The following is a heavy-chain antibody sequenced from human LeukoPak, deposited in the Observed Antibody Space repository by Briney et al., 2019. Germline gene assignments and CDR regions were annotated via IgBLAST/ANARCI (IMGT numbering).Heavy chain of an antibody. D-gene: IGHD2-21*02. CDR2: IYPADPDI. CDR3: ARLTSCGGDCYSLPTYYYYYGMDV. V-gene: IGHV5-51*01. CDR1: GYSFPNYW. Sequence: GESLKISCKGSGYSFPNYWIGWVRQMPGQGLEWMGIIYPADPDIRYSPAFQGQVTISADKSINTAYLQWSSLKASDTAMYYCARLTSCGGDCYSLPTYYYYYGMDVWGQGTTVTVSS. J-gene: IGHJ6*02.